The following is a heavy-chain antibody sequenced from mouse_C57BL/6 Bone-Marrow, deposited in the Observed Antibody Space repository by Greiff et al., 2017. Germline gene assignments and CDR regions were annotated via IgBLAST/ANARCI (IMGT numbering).Heavy chain of an antibody. CDR2: IWRGGST. CDR3: AKPHWDLYYFDY. J-gene: IGHJ2*01. D-gene: IGHD4-1*01. V-gene: IGHV2-5*01. CDR1: GFSLTSYG. Sequence: QVQLKQSGPGLVQPSQSLSITCTVSGFSLTSYGVHWVRQSPGKGLEWLGVIWRGGSTDYNAAFMSRLSSTKDNSKSQVFFKMNSLQADDTAIYYCAKPHWDLYYFDYWGQGTTLTVSS.